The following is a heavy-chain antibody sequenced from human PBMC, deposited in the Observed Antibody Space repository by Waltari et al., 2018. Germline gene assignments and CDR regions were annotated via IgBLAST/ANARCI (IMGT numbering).Heavy chain of an antibody. CDR3: AKDGGGVTFDI. CDR2: IYNFGST. Sequence: VQLLESGGGLVQPGGSLRLSGAASGFTFSNYDRSWVRQAPGKGLEWVSVIYNFGSTHYGDSVKGRFTISRDNSKNTLYLQMNSLRAEDTAVYYCAKDGGGVTFDIWGQGTMVTVSS. J-gene: IGHJ3*02. D-gene: IGHD2-8*02. CDR1: GFTFSNYD. V-gene: IGHV3-23*03.